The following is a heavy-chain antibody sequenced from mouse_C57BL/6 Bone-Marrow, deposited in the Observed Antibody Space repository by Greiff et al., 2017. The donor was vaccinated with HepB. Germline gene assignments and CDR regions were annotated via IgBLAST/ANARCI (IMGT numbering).Heavy chain of an antibody. CDR1: GYTFTSYW. Sequence: QVQLQQPGAELVKPGASVKLSCKASGYTFTSYWMHWVKQRPGRGLEWSGRIDPNSGGTKYNEKFKSKATLTVDKPSSTAYMQLSSRTSEDSAVYYCAREISYYYGSRYARDYWGQGTSVTVSS. CDR3: AREISYYYGSRYARDY. D-gene: IGHD1-1*01. CDR2: IDPNSGGT. J-gene: IGHJ4*01. V-gene: IGHV1-72*01.